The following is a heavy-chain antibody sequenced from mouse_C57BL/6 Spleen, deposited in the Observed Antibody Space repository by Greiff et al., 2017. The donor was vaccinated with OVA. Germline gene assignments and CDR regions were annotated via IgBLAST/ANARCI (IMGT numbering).Heavy chain of an antibody. J-gene: IGHJ2*01. CDR1: GFTFSDYY. CDR2: INYDGSST. CDR3: ARVGNPYYFDY. Sequence: EVKVVESEGGLVQPGRSMKLSCTASGFTFSDYYMAWVRQVPEKGLEWVANINYDGSSTYYLDSLKSRFIISRDNAKNILYLQMSSLKSEDTATYYCARVGNPYYFDYWGQGTTLTVSS. D-gene: IGHD2-1*01. V-gene: IGHV5-16*01.